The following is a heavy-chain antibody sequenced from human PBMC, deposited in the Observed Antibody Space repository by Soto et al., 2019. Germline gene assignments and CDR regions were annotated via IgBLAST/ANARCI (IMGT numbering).Heavy chain of an antibody. J-gene: IGHJ6*02. CDR2: INPNSGGT. V-gene: IGHV1-2*04. D-gene: IGHD2-21*02. CDR1: GVTFTCSS. CDR3: ARDRADSLSTYGMDV. Sequence: GASVKLTWESCGVTFTCSSRYCARQAPGQGLEWMGWINPNSGGTNYAQKFQGWVTMTRDTSISTAYMELSRLRSDDTAVYYCARDRADSLSTYGMDVWGQGTTVTVSS.